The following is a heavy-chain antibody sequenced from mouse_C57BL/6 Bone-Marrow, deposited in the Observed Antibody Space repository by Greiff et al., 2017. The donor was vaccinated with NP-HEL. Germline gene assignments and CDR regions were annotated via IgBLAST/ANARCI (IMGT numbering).Heavy chain of an antibody. CDR1: GFTFSDFY. CDR2: SRNKANDYTT. CDR3: ARDAPKGYFDY. D-gene: IGHD1-3*01. V-gene: IGHV7-1*01. Sequence: EVNLVESGGGLVQSGRSLRLSCATSGFTFSDFYMEWVRQAPGKGLEWIAASRNKANDYTTEYSASVKGRFIVSRDTSQSILYLQMNALRAEDTAIYYCARDAPKGYFDYWGQGTTLTVSS. J-gene: IGHJ2*01.